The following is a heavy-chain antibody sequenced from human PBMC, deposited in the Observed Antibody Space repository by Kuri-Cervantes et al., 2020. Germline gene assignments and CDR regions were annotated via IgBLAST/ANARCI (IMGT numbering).Heavy chain of an antibody. V-gene: IGHV3-48*02. J-gene: IGHJ6*02. CDR3: ARVMPGQWRGHYYYGMDV. Sequence: GESLKISCAASGFTFSSYSMNWVRQAPGKVLEWVSYISSSSSTIYYADSVKGRFTISRDNAKNSLYLQMNSLRDEDTAVYYCARVMPGQWRGHYYYGMDVWGQGTTVTVSS. CDR1: GFTFSSYS. D-gene: IGHD6-19*01. CDR2: ISSSSSTI.